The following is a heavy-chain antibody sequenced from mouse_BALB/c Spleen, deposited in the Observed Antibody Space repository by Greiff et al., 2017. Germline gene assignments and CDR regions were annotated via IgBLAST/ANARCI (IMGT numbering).Heavy chain of an antibody. V-gene: IGHV2-9*02. D-gene: IGHD2-1*01. CDR1: GFSLTSYG. J-gene: IGHJ4*01. CDR2: IWAGGST. Sequence: QVQLKESGPGLVAPSQSLSITCTVSGFSLTSYGVHWVRQPPGKGLEWLGVIWAGGSTNYNSALMSRLSISKDNSKSQVFLKMNSLQTDDTAMYYWARALYGNYVNDAMDYWGQGTSVTVSS. CDR3: ARALYGNYVNDAMDY.